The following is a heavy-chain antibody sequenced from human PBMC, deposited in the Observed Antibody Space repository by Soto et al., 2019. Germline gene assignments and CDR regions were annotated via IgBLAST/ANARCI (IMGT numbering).Heavy chain of an antibody. CDR3: EKDYGDYNFNYGMDV. CDR1: GFTFSSYD. J-gene: IGHJ6*02. D-gene: IGHD4-17*01. Sequence: GGSLRLSCAASGFTFSSYDMHWVRQAPGKGLEWVGIIWYDGSNKYYADSVKGRFTISRDNSKNMVYLQMNSLRGEDTAVFYCEKDYGDYNFNYGMDVWGHGNTVTVYS. V-gene: IGHV3-30*02. CDR2: IWYDGSNK.